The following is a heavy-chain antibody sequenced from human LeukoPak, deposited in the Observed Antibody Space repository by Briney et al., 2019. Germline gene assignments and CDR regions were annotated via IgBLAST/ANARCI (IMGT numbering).Heavy chain of an antibody. CDR2: ISGSGGST. J-gene: IGHJ6*02. V-gene: IGHV3-23*01. Sequence: GGSLRLSCAASGFTFSSYAMSWVRQAPGKGLEWVSAISGSGGSTYYADSVKGRFTISRDNSKNTLYLQMNSLRAEDTAVYYCARALYYDILTGEYYYYGMDVWGQGTTVTVSS. CDR1: GFTFSSYA. D-gene: IGHD3-9*01. CDR3: ARALYYDILTGEYYYYGMDV.